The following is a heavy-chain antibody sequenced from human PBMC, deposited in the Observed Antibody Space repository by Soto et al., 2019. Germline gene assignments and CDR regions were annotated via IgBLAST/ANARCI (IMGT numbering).Heavy chain of an antibody. V-gene: IGHV3-48*01. D-gene: IGHD2-2*01. Sequence: EVQLVESGGGLVPPGGSLRLSCSASGFSISGYALNWVRQAPGKGTAWVSYISSSSSAIDYAGYVKGRFSISRDNGKNSLYLQMNSLRAEDTAVYYCARDLSRVSNFYYYMDVWGKGTTVTVSS. CDR2: ISSSSSAI. CDR3: ARDLSRVSNFYYYMDV. J-gene: IGHJ6*03. CDR1: GFSISGYA.